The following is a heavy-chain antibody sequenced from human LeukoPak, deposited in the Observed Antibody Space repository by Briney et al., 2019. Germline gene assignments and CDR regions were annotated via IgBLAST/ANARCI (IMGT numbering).Heavy chain of an antibody. V-gene: IGHV5-51*01. CDR2: IYPGDYDT. CDR1: GYSFTSYW. Sequence: GETLQISCKGSGYSFTSYWIGWVRQVHGKGLEWMGIIYPGDYDTSYSSSFQGQVTISADKSISTAYLPWSSLKASDTAMYYCASPRGTTVSHAGASRAFDGCSQGTIATVSS. CDR3: ASPRGTTVSHAGASRAFDG. D-gene: IGHD4-17*01. J-gene: IGHJ3*01.